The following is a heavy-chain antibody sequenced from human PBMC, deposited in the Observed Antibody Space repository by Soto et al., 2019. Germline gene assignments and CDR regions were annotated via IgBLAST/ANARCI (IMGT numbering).Heavy chain of an antibody. J-gene: IGHJ4*02. Sequence: QVQLVQSGAEVKKPGPSVKVSCKASGDTFSSYAINWVRQAPGQGLEWMGGIIPMFGTANYAQKFKGRVTISAGESTSTVYMVLSSLRSEDTAVYYCARVGPAHYYDSSGYYSPLDYWGQGTLVTVSS. CDR2: IIPMFGTA. V-gene: IGHV1-69*01. CDR3: ARVGPAHYYDSSGYYSPLDY. CDR1: GDTFSSYA. D-gene: IGHD3-22*01.